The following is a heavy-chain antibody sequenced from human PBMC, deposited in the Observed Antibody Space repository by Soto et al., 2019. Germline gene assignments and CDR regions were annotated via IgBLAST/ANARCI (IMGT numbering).Heavy chain of an antibody. V-gene: IGHV3-15*07. D-gene: IGHD3-22*01. CDR1: GFTFSNAW. J-gene: IGHJ4*02. CDR3: TTDFLPPDPVTMIVVVTDNDY. Sequence: GGSLRLSCAASGFTFSNAWMNWVRQAPGKGLEWVGRIKSKTDGGTTDYAAPVKGRFTISRDDSKNTLYLQMNSLKTEDTAVYYCTTDFLPPDPVTMIVVVTDNDYWGQGTLVTVSS. CDR2: IKSKTDGGTT.